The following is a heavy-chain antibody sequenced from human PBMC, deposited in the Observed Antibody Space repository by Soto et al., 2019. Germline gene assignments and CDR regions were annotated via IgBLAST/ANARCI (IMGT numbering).Heavy chain of an antibody. V-gene: IGHV3-21*01. J-gene: IGHJ4*02. D-gene: IGHD6-6*01. CDR2: ISSSSSYI. CDR1: GFTFSSYS. Sequence: GGSLRLSCAASGFTFSSYSMNWVRQAPGKGLEWVSSISSSSSYIYYADSVKGRFTISRDNTKNSLYLQMNSLRAEDTAVYYCARDDRYSSSSDYWGQGTLVTVSS. CDR3: ARDDRYSSSSDY.